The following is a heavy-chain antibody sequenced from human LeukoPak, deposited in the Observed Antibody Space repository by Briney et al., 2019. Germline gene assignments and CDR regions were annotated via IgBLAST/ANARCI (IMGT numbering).Heavy chain of an antibody. J-gene: IGHJ4*02. D-gene: IGHD3-22*01. CDR3: TRYYDSSACLDY. CDR1: GYTFTRYY. CDR2: INPSSGST. Sequence: ASVKVSCKAPGYTFTRYYMHWVRQAPGLGLEWMGIINPSSGSTSYAQKFQGRVTMTRDTSTSTVYMELSSLRSEDTAVYYCTRYYDSSACLDYWGQGTLVTVSS. V-gene: IGHV1-46*01.